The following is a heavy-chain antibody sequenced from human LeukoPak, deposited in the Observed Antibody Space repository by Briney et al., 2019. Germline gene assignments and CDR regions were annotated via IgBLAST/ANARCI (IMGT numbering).Heavy chain of an antibody. D-gene: IGHD6-13*01. J-gene: IGHJ6*02. Sequence: ASVKVSCKASGYTFTSYAMNWVRQAPGQGLEWMGWINTNTGNPTYAQGFTGRFVFSLDTSVSTAYLQISSLKAEDTAVYYCARGKSSSWDLLVGGYYGMDVWGQGTTVTVSS. CDR1: GYTFTSYA. CDR2: INTNTGNP. V-gene: IGHV7-4-1*02. CDR3: ARGKSSSWDLLVGGYYGMDV.